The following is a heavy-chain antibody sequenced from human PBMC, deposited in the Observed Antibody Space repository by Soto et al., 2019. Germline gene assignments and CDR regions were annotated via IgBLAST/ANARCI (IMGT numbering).Heavy chain of an antibody. D-gene: IGHD5-12*01. CDR2: ISYDGREK. Sequence: QEQLVESGGGVVQAGRSLRLSCAASGFTFNFFGMHWVRQAPGKGLEWVAVISYDGREKYYADSVKGRFTMSRDNSKIMVYLEMSSLRPEDTSVYYCAKERRYSFDAFDIWGHGTMVTVSS. J-gene: IGHJ3*02. CDR3: AKERRYSFDAFDI. V-gene: IGHV3-30*18. CDR1: GFTFNFFG.